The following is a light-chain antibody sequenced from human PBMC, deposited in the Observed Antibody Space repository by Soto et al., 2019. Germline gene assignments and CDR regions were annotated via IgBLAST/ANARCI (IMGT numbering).Light chain of an antibody. CDR1: QSVNIIY. CDR2: SSS. Sequence: EIVLTQSPGTLSLSPGERATLSCRASQSVNIIYLAWYQQKPGQPPRLLIYSSSDRSSGIPDRFSGSGSGTDFTLTISRLEPEDFAVYYCQQYGSSPYTFGQGTKLEIK. CDR3: QQYGSSPYT. V-gene: IGKV3-20*01. J-gene: IGKJ2*01.